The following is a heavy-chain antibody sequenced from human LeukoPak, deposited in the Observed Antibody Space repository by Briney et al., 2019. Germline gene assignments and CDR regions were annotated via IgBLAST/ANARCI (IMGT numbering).Heavy chain of an antibody. V-gene: IGHV3-48*01. CDR3: ARVGTAATTNNWFDP. CDR2: IDSGSSII. J-gene: IGHJ5*02. D-gene: IGHD4-11*01. CDR1: GFTFSDYG. Sequence: PGGSRRLSCVVSGFTFSDYGMNWVRQAPGKGLEWVSFIDSGSSIIHYADSVKGRFTISRDNAKNSLYLEMNSLQAEDTAMYYCARVGTAATTNNWFDPWGQGTLVTVSP.